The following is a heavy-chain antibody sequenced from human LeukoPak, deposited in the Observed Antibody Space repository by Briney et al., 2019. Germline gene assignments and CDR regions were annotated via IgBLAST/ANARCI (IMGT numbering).Heavy chain of an antibody. CDR2: INPSGGST. J-gene: IGHJ3*02. V-gene: IGHV1-46*01. CDR3: ARVSTYYDFWSAAFXI. D-gene: IGHD3-3*01. Sequence: ASVKVSCKASGYTFTSYYMHWVRQAPGQGLEWMGIINPSGGSTSYAQKFQGRVTMTRDTSTSTVYMELSSLRSEDTAVYYCARVSTYYDFWSAAFXIWGQGTMVTVSS. CDR1: GYTFTSYY.